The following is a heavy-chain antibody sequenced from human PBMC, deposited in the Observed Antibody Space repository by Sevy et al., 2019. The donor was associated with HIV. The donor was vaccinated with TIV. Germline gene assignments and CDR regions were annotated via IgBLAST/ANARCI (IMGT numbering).Heavy chain of an antibody. Sequence: ASVKVSCKVSGYTLTKLSIHWVRQAPGKGLEWMGYFDPQEGETIYAQRFQGRLTMTVVTSTDTAYMELSSLTSEDRAVDYCATVGLREYSCSSSYEGDWLDPWGQGTQVTVSS. CDR2: FDPQEGET. J-gene: IGHJ5*02. CDR1: GYTLTKLS. D-gene: IGHD5-12*01. V-gene: IGHV1-24*01. CDR3: ATVGLREYSCSSSYEGDWLDP.